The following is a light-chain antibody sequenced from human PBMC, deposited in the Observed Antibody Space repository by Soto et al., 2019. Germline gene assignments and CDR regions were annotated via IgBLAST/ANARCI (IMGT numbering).Light chain of an antibody. Sequence: QSALTQPRSVSGSPGQSVTISCTGTSSDVGGYNYVSWYQQYPGKAPQLMIYDVSKRPSGIPDRFSGSKSGNTASLTISGLQAEEEADYYCCSYAGSYTWVFGGGTKLTVL. CDR1: SSDVGGYNY. CDR3: CSYAGSYTWV. CDR2: DVS. J-gene: IGLJ3*02. V-gene: IGLV2-11*01.